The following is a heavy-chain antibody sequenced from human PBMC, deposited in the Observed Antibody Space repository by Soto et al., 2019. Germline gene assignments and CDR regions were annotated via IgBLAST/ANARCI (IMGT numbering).Heavy chain of an antibody. J-gene: IGHJ6*02. CDR2: ITYSGDT. CDR3: ARDRLMATAGTARHYFGLDV. V-gene: IGHV4-31*03. Sequence: PSETLSLTCTVSGASISSAGYSWSWVRQHPGKGLEWIGYITYSGDTDYNPSLRSRVSISVDTSKNQFSLNLSSVTAADTAVYYCARDRLMATAGTARHYFGLDVWGQGTTVTVSS. CDR1: GASISSAGYS. D-gene: IGHD5-18*01.